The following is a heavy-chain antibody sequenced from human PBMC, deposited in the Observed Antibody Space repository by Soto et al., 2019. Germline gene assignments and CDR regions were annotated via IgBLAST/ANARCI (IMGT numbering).Heavy chain of an antibody. CDR3: AKGGGYTYGLFDY. V-gene: IGHV3-43D*04. Sequence: GGSLRLSCAASGFPVDDYAMHWVRQAPGKGLEWVSFISWDGDITYYADSVKGRFTISRDNSQNSLYLQMNSLRGEDTAFYYCAKGGGYTYGLFDYWGQGTQVTVSS. CDR1: GFPVDDYA. CDR2: ISWDGDIT. D-gene: IGHD5-18*01. J-gene: IGHJ4*02.